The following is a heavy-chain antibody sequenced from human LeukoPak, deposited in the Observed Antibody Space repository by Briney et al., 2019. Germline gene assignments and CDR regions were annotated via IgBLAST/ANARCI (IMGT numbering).Heavy chain of an antibody. CDR1: RYTFTGYY. Sequence: ASVKVSCKASRYTFTGYYMHWVRQAPGQGLEWMGRINPNSGGTNYAQKFQGRVTMTRDTSISTAYMELSRLRSDDTAVYYCAREEQLVRGGNWFDSWGQGTLVTVSS. D-gene: IGHD6-13*01. CDR3: AREEQLVRGGNWFDS. CDR2: INPNSGGT. V-gene: IGHV1-2*06. J-gene: IGHJ5*01.